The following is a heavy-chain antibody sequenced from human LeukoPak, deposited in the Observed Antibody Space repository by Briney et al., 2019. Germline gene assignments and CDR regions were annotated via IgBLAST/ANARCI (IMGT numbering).Heavy chain of an antibody. V-gene: IGHV3-23*01. CDR3: AKEWKQQLVRSTPDY. CDR1: GFTFSSYA. J-gene: IGHJ4*02. CDR2: ISGSGRTT. D-gene: IGHD6-13*01. Sequence: GGSLRLSCAASGFTFSSYAMSWVRQAPGKGLEWVSAISGSGRTTYYADSVKGRFTISRDNSKNTLYLQMNSLRAEDTAVYYCAKEWKQQLVRSTPDYWGQGTLVTVSS.